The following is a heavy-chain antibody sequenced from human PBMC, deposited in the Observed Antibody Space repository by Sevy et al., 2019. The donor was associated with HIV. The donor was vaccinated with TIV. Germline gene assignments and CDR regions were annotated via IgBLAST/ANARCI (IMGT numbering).Heavy chain of an antibody. J-gene: IGHJ4*02. CDR3: VREGLGGFSYSLDC. CDR1: GFTFSDYY. D-gene: IGHD5-18*01. CDR2: ISSGSSHT. Sequence: GGSLRLSCAASGFTFSDYYMSWVRQAPGKGLEWISDISSGSSHTNDADSVKGRFTISRDNAKNSLYVQMNSLRAEDTAVYYCVREGLGGFSYSLDCWGQRTLVTVSS. V-gene: IGHV3-11*06.